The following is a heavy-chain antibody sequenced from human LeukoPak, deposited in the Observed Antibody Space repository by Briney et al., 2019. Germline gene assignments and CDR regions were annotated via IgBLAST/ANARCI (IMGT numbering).Heavy chain of an antibody. J-gene: IGHJ4*02. CDR3: ARSGYYYGSGSYYYFDY. Sequence: SSETLPLTCTVSGGSISSYYWSWIRQPAGKGLEWIGRIYTSGSTNYNPSLKSRVTMSVDTSKNQFSLKLSSVTAADTAVYYCARSGYYYGSGSYYYFDYWGQGTLVTVSS. V-gene: IGHV4-4*07. D-gene: IGHD3-10*01. CDR1: GGSISSYY. CDR2: IYTSGST.